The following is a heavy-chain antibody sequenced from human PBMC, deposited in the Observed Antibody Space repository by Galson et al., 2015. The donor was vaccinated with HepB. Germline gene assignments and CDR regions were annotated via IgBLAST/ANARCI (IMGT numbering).Heavy chain of an antibody. V-gene: IGHV5-51*01. CDR3: ARHTVVDTSTPDY. D-gene: IGHD1-26*01. J-gene: IGHJ4*02. CDR1: GYSFTSYW. CDR2: IYTADSDT. Sequence: QSGAEVKKPGESMKLSCKGSGYSFTSYWIGCVRQMPRKGLEWRGVIYTADSDTTYNASLQGQVTMSAGRSINTAYLQCSSLMASDTATYFCARHTVVDTSTPDYWGQGTLVTVSS.